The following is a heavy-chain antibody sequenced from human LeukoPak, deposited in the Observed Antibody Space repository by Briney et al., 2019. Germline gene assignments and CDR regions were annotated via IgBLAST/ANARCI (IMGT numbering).Heavy chain of an antibody. Sequence: PGGSLRLSCAASGFTFSSSAMTWVRQAPGKGLDWASAISGSGGSTYYADSVKGRFTISRDISMSTLYLQMNSLRAEDTAVYYCAKGLSGPDYWGQGTLVTVSS. CDR2: ISGSGGST. J-gene: IGHJ4*02. CDR3: AKGLSGPDY. D-gene: IGHD3-3*01. CDR1: GFTFSSSA. V-gene: IGHV3-23*01.